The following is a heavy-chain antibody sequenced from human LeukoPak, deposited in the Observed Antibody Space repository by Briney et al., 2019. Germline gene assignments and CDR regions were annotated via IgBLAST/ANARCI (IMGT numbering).Heavy chain of an antibody. CDR3: AREYCSSTTCQFDS. D-gene: IGHD2-2*01. J-gene: IGHJ4*02. V-gene: IGHV4-59*01. Sequence: NPSETLSLTCSVSGGSISGFYWSWIRQPPGKGLEWIGYIYYSWSTDYNPSLKSRVTMSLDTSKNQFSLKLSSVTAADTAVYYCAREYCSSTTCQFDSWGRGTLVTFSS. CDR2: IYYSWST. CDR1: GGSISGFY.